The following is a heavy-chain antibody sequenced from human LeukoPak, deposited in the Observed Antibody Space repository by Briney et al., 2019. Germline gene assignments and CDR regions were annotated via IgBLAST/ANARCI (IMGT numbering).Heavy chain of an antibody. J-gene: IGHJ6*04. Sequence: SVKVSCKASGGTFSSYAISWVRQAPGQGLEWMGGIIPIFGTANYAQKFQGRVTITADESTSTAYMELSSLRSEDTAVYYCARQSMVRGVIIFSGGPAVDVWGKGTTVTVSS. D-gene: IGHD3-10*01. V-gene: IGHV1-69*01. CDR3: ARQSMVRGVIIFSGGPAVDV. CDR2: IIPIFGTA. CDR1: GGTFSSYA.